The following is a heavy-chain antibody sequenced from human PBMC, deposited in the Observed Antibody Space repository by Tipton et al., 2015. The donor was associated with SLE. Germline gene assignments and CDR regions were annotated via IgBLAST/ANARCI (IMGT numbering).Heavy chain of an antibody. J-gene: IGHJ3*02. CDR3: ARDGILTSDAFDI. CDR2: ISYDGSNK. V-gene: IGHV3-30*04. CDR1: GFTFSSFA. D-gene: IGHD2-21*01. Sequence: SLRLSCSASGFTFSSFAMDWVRQAPGKGLEWVAVISYDGSNKYYADSVKGRFTISRDNSKNTLYLQMNSLRAEDTAVYYCARDGILTSDAFDIWGQGTMVTVSS.